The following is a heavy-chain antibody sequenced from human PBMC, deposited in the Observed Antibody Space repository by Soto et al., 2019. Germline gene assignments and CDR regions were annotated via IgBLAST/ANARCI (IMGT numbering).Heavy chain of an antibody. CDR3: TRTGEADYEETGDAVDM. V-gene: IGHV3-74*01. Sequence: EVQLVESGGVLFQPGGSLRLSCAASGFTFSSYWMHWVRQAPGKGLVWVSRIGSGASITSNADSVNGRFTISRANAKNTLYLQMNSLRAEYTAVDYCTRTGEADYEETGDAVDMWGQGTMVVGSS. CDR2: IGSGASIT. J-gene: IGHJ3*02. D-gene: IGHD4-17*01. CDR1: GFTFSSYW.